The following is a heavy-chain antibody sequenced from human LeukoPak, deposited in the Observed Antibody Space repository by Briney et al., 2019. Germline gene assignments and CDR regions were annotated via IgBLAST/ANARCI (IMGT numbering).Heavy chain of an antibody. CDR2: IYYSGST. CDR1: GVSISSYY. V-gene: IGHV4-59*01. D-gene: IGHD3-9*01. J-gene: IGHJ6*03. Sequence: SETLSLTCTVSGVSISSYYWSWIRQPPGKGLEWIGYIYYSGSTNYNPSLKSRVTISVDTSKNQFSLKLSSVTAADTAVYYCARTWDYDILTGPLYYYMDVWGKGTTVTVSS. CDR3: ARTWDYDILTGPLYYYMDV.